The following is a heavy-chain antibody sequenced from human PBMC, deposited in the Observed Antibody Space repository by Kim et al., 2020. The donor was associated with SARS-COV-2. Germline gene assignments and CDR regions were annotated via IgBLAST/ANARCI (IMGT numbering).Heavy chain of an antibody. CDR1: GGSISSGGYY. D-gene: IGHD6-6*01. Sequence: SETLSLTCTVSGGSISSGGYYWSWIRQHPGKGLEWIGYIYYSGSTYYNPSLKSRVTISVDTSKNQFSLKLSSVTAADTAVYYCARVLSSSVSDYFDYWGQGTLVTVSS. CDR3: ARVLSSSVSDYFDY. V-gene: IGHV4-31*03. J-gene: IGHJ4*02. CDR2: IYYSGST.